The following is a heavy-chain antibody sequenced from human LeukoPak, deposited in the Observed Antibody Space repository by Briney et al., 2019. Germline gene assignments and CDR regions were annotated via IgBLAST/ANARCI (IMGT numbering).Heavy chain of an antibody. Sequence: PGGSLRLSCAASGFTFDDYGMSWVRQAPGKGLEWVSGINWNGGSTGYADSVKGRFTISRDNAKNSLYLQMNSLRAEDTAVYYCARDPGDGSGSYYYYGMDVWGQGTTVTVSS. CDR3: ARDPGDGSGSYYYYGMDV. CDR1: GFTFDDYG. V-gene: IGHV3-20*04. CDR2: INWNGGST. J-gene: IGHJ6*02. D-gene: IGHD3-10*01.